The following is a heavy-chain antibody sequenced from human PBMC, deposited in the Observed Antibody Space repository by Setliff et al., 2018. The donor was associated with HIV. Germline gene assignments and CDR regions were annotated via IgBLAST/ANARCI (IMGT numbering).Heavy chain of an antibody. J-gene: IGHJ4*02. CDR3: ARGSTVGTAFDY. CDR1: GYTFSGYY. D-gene: IGHD4-17*01. V-gene: IGHV1-2*02. CDR2: INGNSGGT. Sequence: ASVKVSCKASGYTFSGYYVHWVRQAPGQGFEWMGWINGNSGGTNYAQKFQGRVTMTRDTSTNTAYMELTRLRADDTAVYYCARGSTVGTAFDYWGQGTLVTVYS.